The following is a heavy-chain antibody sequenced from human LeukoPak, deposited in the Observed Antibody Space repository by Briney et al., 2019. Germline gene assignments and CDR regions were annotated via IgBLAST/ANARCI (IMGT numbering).Heavy chain of an antibody. CDR2: STPGYGSV. J-gene: IGHJ5*02. Sequence: SVKVSCKASGDTFSNYAFDWVRQAPGQGLEWMGGSTPGYGSVNYASKFQGRVSITTDGSASTVSLDLSSLTSEDTAVYYCATGPYYASGGRFDPWGPGTLVTVSS. V-gene: IGHV1-69*05. CDR3: ATGPYYASGGRFDP. D-gene: IGHD3-10*01. CDR1: GDTFSNYA.